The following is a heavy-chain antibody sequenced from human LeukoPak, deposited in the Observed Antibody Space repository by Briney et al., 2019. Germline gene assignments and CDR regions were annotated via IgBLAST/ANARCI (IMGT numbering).Heavy chain of an antibody. V-gene: IGHV3-15*01. CDR1: GFTFSSYG. CDR3: TRHLENAN. J-gene: IGHJ4*02. CDR2: IKSKTDGGAT. Sequence: GGSLRLSCAASGFTFSSYGMHWVRQAPGKGLEWVGRIKSKTDGGATDYAAPVKGRFTISRDDSKNTLYLQMNSLKSEDTAIYYCTRHLENANWGQGTLVTVSS.